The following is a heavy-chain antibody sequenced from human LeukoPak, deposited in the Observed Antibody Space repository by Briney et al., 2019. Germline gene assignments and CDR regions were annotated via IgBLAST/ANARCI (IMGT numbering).Heavy chain of an antibody. CDR3: ARDNYGGNSGFDY. CDR2: IYYSGST. J-gene: IGHJ4*02. D-gene: IGHD4-23*01. V-gene: IGHV4-59*01. CDR1: GGSISSYY. Sequence: SETLSLTCTVSGGSISSYYWSWIRQPPGKGLEWIGYIYYSGSTNYNPSLKSRVTTSVDTSNNQFSLKLSSVTAADTAVYYCARDNYGGNSGFDYWGQGTLVTVSS.